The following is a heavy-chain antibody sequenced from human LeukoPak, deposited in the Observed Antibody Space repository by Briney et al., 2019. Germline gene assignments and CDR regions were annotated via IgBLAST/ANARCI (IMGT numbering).Heavy chain of an antibody. V-gene: IGHV1-18*01. D-gene: IGHD1-26*01. Sequence: ASVKVSCKASGYTFTSYGINWVRQAPGQGLEWMGWISAYNGNTHYAQKLQGRVTMTTDTSTSTAYMELRSLRSDDTAVYYCARDLDQYSGRYGGFGHDFWGQGTLVTVSS. CDR3: ARDLDQYSGRYGGFGHDF. CDR2: ISAYNGNT. CDR1: GYTFTSYG. J-gene: IGHJ4*02.